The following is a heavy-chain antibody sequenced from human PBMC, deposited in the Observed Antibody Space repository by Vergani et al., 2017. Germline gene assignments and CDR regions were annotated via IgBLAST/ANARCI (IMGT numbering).Heavy chain of an antibody. CDR3: ARQAYCGGDCFLGWFDP. CDR2: IYYSGST. V-gene: IGHV4-31*03. Sequence: QVQLQESGPGLVKPSQTLSLTCTVSGGSISSGGYYWSWIRQHPGKGLEWIGYIYYSGSTNYNPSLKSRVTISVDTSKNQFSLKLSAVTAADTAVYYCARQAYCGGDCFLGWFDPWGQGTLVTVSS. J-gene: IGHJ5*02. D-gene: IGHD2-21*02. CDR1: GGSISSGGYY.